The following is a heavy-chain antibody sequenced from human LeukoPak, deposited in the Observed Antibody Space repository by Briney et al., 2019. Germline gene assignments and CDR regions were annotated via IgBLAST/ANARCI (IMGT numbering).Heavy chain of an antibody. D-gene: IGHD1-26*01. CDR2: IYYSGST. CDR1: GGSISSSSYS. J-gene: IGHJ4*02. CDR3: ARERGGYDY. Sequence: SETLSLTCTVSGGSISSSSYSWGWIRQPPGKGPEWIGSIYYSGSTYYNPSLKSRVTISVDTSKNQFSLKLSSVTAADTAVYYCARERGGYDYWGQGTLVTVSS. V-gene: IGHV4-39*07.